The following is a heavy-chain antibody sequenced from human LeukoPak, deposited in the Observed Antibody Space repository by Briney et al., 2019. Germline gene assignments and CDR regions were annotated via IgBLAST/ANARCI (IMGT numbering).Heavy chain of an antibody. V-gene: IGHV3-20*04. CDR1: GFTFDDYG. CDR3: ARDPPRYRSPDY. D-gene: IGHD5-12*01. J-gene: IGHJ4*02. CDR2: INWNGGGT. Sequence: GGSLRLSCAASGFTFDDYGRSWVRQAPGKGLEGVSSINWNGGGTGYADSVKGRFTISRDNAKNSLYLQMNSLRAEDTALYYCARDPPRYRSPDYWGQGTLVTVSS.